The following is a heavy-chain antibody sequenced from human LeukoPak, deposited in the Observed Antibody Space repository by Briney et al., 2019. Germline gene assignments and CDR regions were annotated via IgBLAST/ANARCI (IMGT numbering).Heavy chain of an antibody. CDR1: GFTLSSYG. CDR3: AKDQRPYCSGGSCYSGALDY. J-gene: IGHJ4*02. D-gene: IGHD2-15*01. Sequence: GSLRLSCAASGFTLSSYGMHWVRQAPGKGLEWVAVIWYDGSNKYYADSVKGRFTISRDNSKNTLYLQMNSLRAEDTAVYYCAKDQRPYCSGGSCYSGALDYWGQGTLVTVSS. V-gene: IGHV3-33*06. CDR2: IWYDGSNK.